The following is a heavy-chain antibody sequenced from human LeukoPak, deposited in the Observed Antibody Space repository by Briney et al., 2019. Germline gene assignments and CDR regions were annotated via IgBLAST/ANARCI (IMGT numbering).Heavy chain of an antibody. D-gene: IGHD3-3*01. J-gene: IGHJ6*02. V-gene: IGHV3-9*01. CDR1: GFTFDDYA. Sequence: GRSLRLSCAASGFTFDDYAMHWVRHAPGKGLEWVSGISWNSGSIGYADSVKGRFTISRDNAKNSLYLQMNSLRAEDTALYYCAKDQGDDFEPQTYYYYGMDVWGQGTTVTVSS. CDR2: ISWNSGSI. CDR3: AKDQGDDFEPQTYYYYGMDV.